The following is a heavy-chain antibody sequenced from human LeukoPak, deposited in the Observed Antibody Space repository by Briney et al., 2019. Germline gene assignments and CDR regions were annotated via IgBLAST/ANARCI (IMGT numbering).Heavy chain of an antibody. CDR1: GGTFSSYA. J-gene: IGHJ4*02. CDR3: ARDRGEYYYYGSGSYLAPFDY. Sequence: ASVKVSCKASGGTFSSYAISWVRRAPGQGLEWMEGIIPIIGTANYAQKFQGRVTITADKSTSTAYMELSSLRSEDTAVYYCARDRGEYYYYGSGSYLAPFDYWGQGTLVTVSS. D-gene: IGHD3-10*01. V-gene: IGHV1-69*06. CDR2: IIPIIGTA.